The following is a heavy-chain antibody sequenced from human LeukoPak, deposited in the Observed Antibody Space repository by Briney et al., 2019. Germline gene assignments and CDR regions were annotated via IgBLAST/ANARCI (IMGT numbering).Heavy chain of an antibody. CDR2: LYNTWST. D-gene: IGHD3-10*01. J-gene: IGHJ4*02. V-gene: IGHV4-59*01. CDR1: GDSISNSY. CDR3: AREVQFKVLNTITMVRGVIIRTLDY. Sequence: SETLSLTCTVSGDSISNSYWSWIRQSPGKGLEWIGYLYNTWSTTYSPSLRSRVSISVDTSKNQFSLKLYSVTAADTAVYYCAREVQFKVLNTITMVRGVIIRTLDYWGQGTLVTVSS.